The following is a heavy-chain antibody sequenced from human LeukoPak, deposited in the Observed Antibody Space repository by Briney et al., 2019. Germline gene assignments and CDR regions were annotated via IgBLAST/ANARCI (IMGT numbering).Heavy chain of an antibody. CDR1: GFTFSSYW. D-gene: IGHD3-22*01. J-gene: IGHJ4*02. CDR3: SRSAYYDGSGNYYDY. V-gene: IGHV3-74*01. CDR2: ISDGGSTT. Sequence: GGSLRLSCAASGFTFSSYWMHWVRQAPGKGLVWVSRISDGGSTTTYADSVKGRFTISRDNAKNTLYLQMNGLRAEDTAVYYCSRSAYYDGSGNYYDYWGQGTLVTASS.